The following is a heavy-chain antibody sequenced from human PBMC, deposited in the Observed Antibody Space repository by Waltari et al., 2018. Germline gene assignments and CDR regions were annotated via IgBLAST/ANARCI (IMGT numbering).Heavy chain of an antibody. Sequence: QVQLQESGPGLVKPSETLSLTCTVSGGSISSYYWSWIRQPAGKGLEWIGRIYTSGSTNYNPSLKSRVTMSVDTSKNQFSRKLSSVTAADTAVYYCARDRQTPFPLWGGITDNYYGMDVWGQGTTVTVSS. J-gene: IGHJ6*02. D-gene: IGHD3-3*01. CDR2: IYTSGST. CDR1: GGSISSYY. CDR3: ARDRQTPFPLWGGITDNYYGMDV. V-gene: IGHV4-4*07.